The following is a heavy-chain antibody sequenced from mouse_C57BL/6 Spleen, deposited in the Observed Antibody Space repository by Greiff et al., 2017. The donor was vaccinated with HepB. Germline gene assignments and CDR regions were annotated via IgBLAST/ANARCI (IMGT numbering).Heavy chain of an antibody. CDR2: IYPGSGST. D-gene: IGHD3-3*01. CDR1: GYTFTSYW. J-gene: IGHJ1*03. CDR3: ARAGAPRGTDV. V-gene: IGHV1-55*01. Sequence: QVQLQQPGAELVKPGASVKMSCKASGYTFTSYWIPWVKQRPGQGLEWIGDIYPGSGSTNYNEKFKSKATLTVDTSSSTAYMQLSSLTSEDSAVYYCARAGAPRGTDVWGTGTTVTVSS.